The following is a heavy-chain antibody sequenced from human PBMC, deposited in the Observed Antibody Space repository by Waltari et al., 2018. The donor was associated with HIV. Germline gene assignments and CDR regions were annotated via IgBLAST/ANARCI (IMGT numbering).Heavy chain of an antibody. CDR2: IDGRGDT. D-gene: IGHD2-8*01. CDR1: GGSISNTNW. J-gene: IGHJ4*02. V-gene: IGHV4-4*02. CDR3: AGTYTYGVVFEY. Sequence: QVQLQESGPGLVKPSETLSLTCDVSGGSISNTNWWNWVRQPPGKGLGGLGEIDGRGDTSYNPSLKSRVTMSVDTSKNQFSLKLNSLTAAETAIYYCAGTYTYGVVFEYWGQGTLVTVSS.